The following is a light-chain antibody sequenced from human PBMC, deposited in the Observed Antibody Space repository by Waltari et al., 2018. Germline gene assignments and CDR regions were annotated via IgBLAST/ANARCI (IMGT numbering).Light chain of an antibody. J-gene: IGKJ2*03. CDR3: QQLNSYPPYS. CDR1: QGISSY. V-gene: IGKV1-9*01. Sequence: DIQLTQSPSFLSASVGDRVTITCRTSQGISSYLAWYQQKPGKAPNLLIYAASILQSGVPSRFSGSGSGTEFTLTISRLQPEDFATYYCQQLNSYPPYSFGQGTKLEIK. CDR2: AAS.